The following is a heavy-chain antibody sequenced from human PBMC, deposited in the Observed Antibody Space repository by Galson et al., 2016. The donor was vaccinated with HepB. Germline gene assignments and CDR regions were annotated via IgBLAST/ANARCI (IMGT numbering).Heavy chain of an antibody. J-gene: IGHJ4*02. CDR3: ARAYTIFGVMSPLDY. CDR1: GGSISHYY. V-gene: IGHV4-59*01. Sequence: LSLTCTVSGGSISHYYWNWIRQSPGNGLEWIGYINYYGDTNYNPSLKSRVSISVDTSKNHFSLNLTSVTAADTALYYCARAYTIFGVMSPLDYWGQGSLVTVSS. D-gene: IGHD3-3*01. CDR2: INYYGDT.